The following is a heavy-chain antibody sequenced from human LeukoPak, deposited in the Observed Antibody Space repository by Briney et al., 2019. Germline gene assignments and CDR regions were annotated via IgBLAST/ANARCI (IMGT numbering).Heavy chain of an antibody. D-gene: IGHD3-10*01. CDR2: ISSSGSSI. V-gene: IGHV3-48*03. CDR3: ARGPLSGSYLRGFDY. J-gene: IGHJ4*02. CDR1: GFTFSRYE. Sequence: GGSLRLSCAASGFTFSRYEMNWVRQAPGKGLEWDSYISSSGSSIYYADSVKGRFTISRDNAKNSLYLQMNSLRAEDTAVYYCARGPLSGSYLRGFDYWGQGTLVTVSS.